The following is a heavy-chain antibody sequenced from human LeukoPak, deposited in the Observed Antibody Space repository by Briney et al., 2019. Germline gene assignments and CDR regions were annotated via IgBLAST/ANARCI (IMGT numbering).Heavy chain of an antibody. CDR1: GFTFISYW. Sequence: GGSLRLSCAASGFTFISYWMHWVRQAPGKGLVWVSRINSDGSTPSYAASVKGRFTISRDTAKNTLYLQMNSLRAEDTAVYYCVNSYCSSTSCYPFDYWGQGTLVTVSS. CDR3: VNSYCSSTSCYPFDY. D-gene: IGHD2-2*01. V-gene: IGHV3-74*01. J-gene: IGHJ4*02. CDR2: INSDGSTP.